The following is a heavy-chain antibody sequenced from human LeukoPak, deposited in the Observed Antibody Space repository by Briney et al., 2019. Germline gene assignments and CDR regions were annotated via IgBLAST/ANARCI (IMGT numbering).Heavy chain of an antibody. J-gene: IGHJ4*02. D-gene: IGHD2-2*01. CDR1: GFTFSSHA. Sequence: GGSLRLSCAASGFTFSSHALSWVRQAPGKGLEWVSSLSGSGYNTYYADSVKGRFTISRDNSKNTVYLQMNSLRAQDTAVYYCAKDPYGTRYFDYWGQGTLVTVSS. V-gene: IGHV3-23*01. CDR3: AKDPYGTRYFDY. CDR2: LSGSGYNT.